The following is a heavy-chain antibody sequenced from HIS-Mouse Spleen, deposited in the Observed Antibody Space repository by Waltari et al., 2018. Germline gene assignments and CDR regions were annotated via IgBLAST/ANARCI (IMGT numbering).Heavy chain of an antibody. CDR1: GFTFSSYA. CDR2: ISYDGSNK. CDR3: ARRSWGSGAHDAFDI. V-gene: IGHV3-30-3*01. Sequence: QVQLVESGGGVVQPGRSLRLSCAASGFTFSSYAIHWVRPSPGKGPEWVAVISYDGSNKYYADSVKGRFTISRDNSKNTLYLQMNSLRAEDTAVYYCARRSWGSGAHDAFDIWGQGTMVTVSS. J-gene: IGHJ3*02. D-gene: IGHD7-27*01.